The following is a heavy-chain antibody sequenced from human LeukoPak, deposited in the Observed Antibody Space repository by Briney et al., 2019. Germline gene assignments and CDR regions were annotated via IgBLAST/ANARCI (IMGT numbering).Heavy chain of an antibody. D-gene: IGHD6-13*01. J-gene: IGHJ6*03. CDR1: GDSISSYY. V-gene: IGHV4-59*12. Sequence: SETLSLTCSVSGDSISSYYWTWIRQPPGKGLEWIGYFHDSGSTNYNPSLNSRVTISLDTSKNQFSLKLSSVTAADTAVYYCARDRGESSSWYGDYYYYYYMDVWGKGTTVTISS. CDR3: ARDRGESSSWYGDYYYYYYMDV. CDR2: FHDSGST.